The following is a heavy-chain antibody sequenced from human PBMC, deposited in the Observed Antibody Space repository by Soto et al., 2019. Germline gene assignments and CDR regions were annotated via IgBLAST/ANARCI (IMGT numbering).Heavy chain of an antibody. V-gene: IGHV3-30-3*01. CDR3: ARDSKYNREWYVPCGI. J-gene: IGHJ4*02. D-gene: IGHD1-1*01. CDR1: GFTFSSYP. CDR2: ISNDGSNK. Sequence: QVQLVESGGGVVQPGGSLRLSCAASGFTFSSYPIHWVRQAPGKGLEWVAVISNDGSNKYYADSVKGRFTISRATSKNTLYLQMNSLRTEDTAVYYCARDSKYNREWYVPCGIWGQGTLITVSS.